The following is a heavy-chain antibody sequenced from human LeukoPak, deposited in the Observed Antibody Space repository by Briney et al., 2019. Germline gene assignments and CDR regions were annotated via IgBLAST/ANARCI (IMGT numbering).Heavy chain of an antibody. CDR2: ISNNNNYI. V-gene: IGHV3-21*01. J-gene: IGHJ4*02. Sequence: GGSLRLSCAASGFTFSSYSMNWVRQAPGKGLEWVSSISNNNNYIYYADSVKGRFTISRDNAKSSLYLQMNSLRAEDTAVYYCTRASKRWLPDNWGQGTLVTVSS. CDR3: TRASKRWLPDN. CDR1: GFTFSSYS. D-gene: IGHD5-24*01.